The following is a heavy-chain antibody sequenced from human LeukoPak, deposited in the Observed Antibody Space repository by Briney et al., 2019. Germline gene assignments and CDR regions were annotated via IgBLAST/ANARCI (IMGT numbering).Heavy chain of an antibody. CDR1: GGSISSSSYY. CDR3: ARRSYCSSTSCYTRPNWFDP. D-gene: IGHD2-2*02. CDR2: IYYSGST. J-gene: IGHJ5*02. V-gene: IGHV4-39*01. Sequence: SETLSLTCTVSGGSISSSSYYWGWIRQPPGKGLEWIGSIYYSGSTYYNPSLKSRVTISVDTSKNQFSLKLSSVTAADTAVYYCARRSYCSSTSCYTRPNWFDPWGQGTLVTVSS.